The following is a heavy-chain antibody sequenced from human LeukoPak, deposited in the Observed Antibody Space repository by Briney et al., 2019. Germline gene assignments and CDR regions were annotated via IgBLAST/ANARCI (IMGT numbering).Heavy chain of an antibody. Sequence: SETLSLTCAVYGGSFSGYYWSWIRQPPGKGLEWIGEINHSGSTNYNPSLKSRVTISVDTSKNQFSLKLSSVTAADTAVYYCARVGGYCDSSGYFSGGRRNWFDPWGQGTLVTVSS. CDR1: GGSFSGYY. CDR2: INHSGST. J-gene: IGHJ5*02. CDR3: ARVGGYCDSSGYFSGGRRNWFDP. D-gene: IGHD3-22*01. V-gene: IGHV4-34*01.